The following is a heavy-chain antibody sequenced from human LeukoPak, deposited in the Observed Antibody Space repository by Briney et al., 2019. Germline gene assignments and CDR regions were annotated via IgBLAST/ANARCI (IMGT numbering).Heavy chain of an antibody. CDR1: GYTFTGYY. CDR2: INPNSGGT. D-gene: IGHD1-26*01. Sequence: ASVKVSCKASGYTFTGYYMHGVRQAPGQGLEGMGWINPNSGGTNYAQKFQGRVTMTRDTSISTAYMELSRLRSDDPAVYYCARYKWGLVDYYFDYWGQGTLVTVSS. V-gene: IGHV1-2*02. CDR3: ARYKWGLVDYYFDY. J-gene: IGHJ4*02.